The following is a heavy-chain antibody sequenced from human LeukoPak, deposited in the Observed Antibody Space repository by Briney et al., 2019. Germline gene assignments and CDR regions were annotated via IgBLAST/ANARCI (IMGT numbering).Heavy chain of an antibody. CDR1: GFTFDDYG. CDR2: INSDGSST. D-gene: IGHD3-10*01. V-gene: IGHV3-74*01. CDR3: ARDSYGSGSYYTPDYYYYMDV. Sequence: PGGSLRLSCEASGFTFDDYGMIWVRQIPGKGLVWVSRINSDGSSTSYADSVKGRFTISRDNAKNSLYLQMNSLRAEDTAVYYCARDSYGSGSYYTPDYYYYMDVWGKGTTVTISS. J-gene: IGHJ6*03.